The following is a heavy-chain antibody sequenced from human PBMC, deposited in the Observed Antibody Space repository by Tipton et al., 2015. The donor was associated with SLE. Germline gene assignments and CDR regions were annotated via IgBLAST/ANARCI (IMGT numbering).Heavy chain of an antibody. CDR2: IRYEGSNK. J-gene: IGHJ3*02. D-gene: IGHD3-10*01. CDR1: GFPFISYG. V-gene: IGHV3-30*02. Sequence: GSLRLSCAASGFPFISYGMHGFRQAPGRGREWVAFIRYEGSNKYYADSVKGRFTITRDNSKNTLYLQMNSLRAEDTAVYYCAKERGAFDIWGQGTMVTVSS. CDR3: AKERGAFDI.